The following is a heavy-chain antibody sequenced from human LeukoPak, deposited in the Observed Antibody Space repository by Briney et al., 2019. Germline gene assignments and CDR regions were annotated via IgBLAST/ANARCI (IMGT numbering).Heavy chain of an antibody. CDR1: GYTFTSYY. V-gene: IGHV1-46*01. CDR3: ARGSRYHDWLSPLDS. CDR2: INPGGGST. Sequence: ASVKVSCKASGYTFTSYYMHWVRQAPGQRLEWMGIINPGGGSTYYAQKFLGRVTLTRDMSSNTVYMELSRLRSDDTAVFYCARGSRYHDWLSPLDSWGQGTLVTVSS. J-gene: IGHJ4*02. D-gene: IGHD3-9*01.